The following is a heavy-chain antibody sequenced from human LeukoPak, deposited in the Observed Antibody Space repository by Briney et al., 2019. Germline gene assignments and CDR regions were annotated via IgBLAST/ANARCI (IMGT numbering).Heavy chain of an antibody. D-gene: IGHD6-13*01. V-gene: IGHV3-30*04. CDR1: GFTFSSYA. Sequence: GGSLRLSCAASGFTFSSYAMHWVRQAPGKGLEWVAVISYDGSNKYYADSVKGRFTISRDNSKNSLYLQMNSLRAEDTAVYYCARDRYSSSWYNDYWGQGTLVTVSS. J-gene: IGHJ4*02. CDR2: ISYDGSNK. CDR3: ARDRYSSSWYNDY.